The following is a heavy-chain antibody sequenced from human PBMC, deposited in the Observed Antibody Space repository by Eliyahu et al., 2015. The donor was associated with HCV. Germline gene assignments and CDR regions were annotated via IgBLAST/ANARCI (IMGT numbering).Heavy chain of an antibody. Sequence: EVQVVESGGGLVQPGGSLRLSCAASGFTFSRYWMTWVRQAPGKGLEWVANIKQDGSEKYYVDSVKGRFTISRDNAKNSLYLQMNSLRAEDTAVYYCARAPHDPNSYYYVKYYFDYWGQGTLVTVSS. V-gene: IGHV3-7*04. CDR3: ARAPHDPNSYYYVKYYFDY. CDR2: IKQDGSEK. CDR1: GFTFSRYW. D-gene: IGHD3-22*01. J-gene: IGHJ4*02.